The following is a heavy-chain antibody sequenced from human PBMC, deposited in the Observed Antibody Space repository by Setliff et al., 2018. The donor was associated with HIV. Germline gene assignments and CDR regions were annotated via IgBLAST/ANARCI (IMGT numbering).Heavy chain of an antibody. D-gene: IGHD5-12*01. Sequence: SETLSLTCAVSGGSFSGYYWSWIRQPPGKGLEWIGEINQSGGINYNPSLKSRVTISIDTFKNQFSMKLYSVTAADTAVYYCATASGYDLFMGAFDIWGQGTMVTVS. CDR2: INQSGGI. J-gene: IGHJ3*02. V-gene: IGHV4-34*01. CDR1: GGSFSGYY. CDR3: ATASGYDLFMGAFDI.